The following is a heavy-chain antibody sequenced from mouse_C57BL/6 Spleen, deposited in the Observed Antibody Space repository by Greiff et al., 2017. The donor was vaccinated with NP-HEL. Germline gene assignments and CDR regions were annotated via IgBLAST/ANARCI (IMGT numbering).Heavy chain of an antibody. CDR1: GYSITSGYD. Sequence: EVQLQQSGPGMVKPSQSLSLTCTVTGYSITSGYDWHWIRHFPGNKLEWMGYISYSGSTNYNPSLKSRISITHDTSKNHFFLKLNSVTTEDTATYYCASSNSVYAMDYWGQGTSVTVSS. V-gene: IGHV3-1*01. CDR2: ISYSGST. J-gene: IGHJ4*01. D-gene: IGHD4-1*01. CDR3: ASSNSVYAMDY.